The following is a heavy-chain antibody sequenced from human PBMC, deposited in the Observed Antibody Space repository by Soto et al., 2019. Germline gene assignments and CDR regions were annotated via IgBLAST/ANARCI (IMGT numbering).Heavy chain of an antibody. V-gene: IGHV1-69*19. CDR1: GGTFNTYA. CDR2: ISPMFGAA. Sequence: QVQLVQSGAEMKKPGSSVKVSCQSSGGTFNTYAMNWVRQAPGQGPEWMGDISPMFGAANYAPQFQGRVTITADASTGTSYMQLSSLTSEDTALYFCAREVQVHTPAFVYWGQGTLVTVSS. D-gene: IGHD3-10*01. CDR3: AREVQVHTPAFVY. J-gene: IGHJ4*02.